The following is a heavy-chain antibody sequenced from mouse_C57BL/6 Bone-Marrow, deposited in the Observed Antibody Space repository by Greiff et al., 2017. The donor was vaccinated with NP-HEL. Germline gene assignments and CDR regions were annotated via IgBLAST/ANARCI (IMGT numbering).Heavy chain of an antibody. J-gene: IGHJ2*01. D-gene: IGHD2-2*01. CDR3: ESLYGYGD. CDR2: INPSTGGT. V-gene: IGHV1-42*01. Sequence: EVQLQQSGPELVKPGASVKISCKASGYSFTGYYMNWVKQSPEKSLEWIGEINPSTGGTTYNQKFKAKATLTVDKSSSTAYMQLKSLTSEDSAVYDCESLYGYGDWGQGTTLTVAS. CDR1: GYSFTGYY.